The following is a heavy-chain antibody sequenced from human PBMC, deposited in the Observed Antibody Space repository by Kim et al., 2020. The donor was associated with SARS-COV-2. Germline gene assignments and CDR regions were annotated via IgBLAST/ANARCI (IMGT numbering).Heavy chain of an antibody. CDR1: GFTFSSYG. Sequence: GGSLRLSCTASGFTFSSYGMHWVRQAPGKGLEWVAVISYDGNNKYYADSVKGRFTISRDNSKNTLYLQMNSLRAEDTAMYYCARDIGAFGARGVIIRMYYYYGMDVWGQGTSVTVSS. J-gene: IGHJ6*02. V-gene: IGHV3-33*05. D-gene: IGHD3-10*01. CDR2: ISYDGNNK. CDR3: ARDIGAFGARGVIIRMYYYYGMDV.